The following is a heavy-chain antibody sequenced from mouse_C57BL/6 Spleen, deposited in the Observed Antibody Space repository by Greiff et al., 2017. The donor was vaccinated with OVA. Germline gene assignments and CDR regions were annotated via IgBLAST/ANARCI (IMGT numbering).Heavy chain of an antibody. CDR2: IDPENGDT. CDR3: TTWRVVGAMDY. D-gene: IGHD1-1*01. J-gene: IGHJ4*01. Sequence: EVQLQQSGAELVRPGASVKLSCTASGFNIKDDYMHWVKQRPEQGLEWIGWIDPENGDTEYASKFQGKATITADTSSNTAYLQLSSLTSEDTAVYYYTTWRVVGAMDYWGQGTSVTVSS. CDR1: GFNIKDDY. V-gene: IGHV14-4*01.